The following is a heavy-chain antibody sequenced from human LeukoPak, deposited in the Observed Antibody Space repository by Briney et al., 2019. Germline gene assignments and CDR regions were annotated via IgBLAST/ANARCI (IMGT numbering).Heavy chain of an antibody. D-gene: IGHD6-6*01. Sequence: GRSLRLSCAASGFTCSSYGMHWVRQAPGKGLEWVAVIWYDGSNKYYADSVKGRFTISRDNSKNTLYLQMNSLRAEDTAVYYCAKVDSSSSRGSFDPWGQGTLVTVSS. V-gene: IGHV3-33*06. J-gene: IGHJ5*02. CDR3: AKVDSSSSRGSFDP. CDR2: IWYDGSNK. CDR1: GFTCSSYG.